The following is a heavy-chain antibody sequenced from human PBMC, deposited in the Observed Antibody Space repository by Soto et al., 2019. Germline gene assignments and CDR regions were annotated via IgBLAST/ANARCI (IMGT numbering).Heavy chain of an antibody. CDR3: AKGQRYCTSASCYFLPRVDDP. CDR2: ISSNSGSV. V-gene: IGHV3-9*01. D-gene: IGHD2-2*01. Sequence: EVQLVESGGGLVQPARSLRLSCAASGFTFDDYAMHWVRQGPGKGLEWVSGISSNSGSVGYADSVQGRFIISRDNAQNSLYLQMNSLRPEDTAWYYCAKGQRYCTSASCYFLPRVDDPWGRGTLVTVSS. CDR1: GFTFDDYA. J-gene: IGHJ5*02.